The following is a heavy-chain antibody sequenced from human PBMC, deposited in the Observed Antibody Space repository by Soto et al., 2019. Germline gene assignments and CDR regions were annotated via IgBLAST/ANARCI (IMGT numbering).Heavy chain of an antibody. CDR1: GFTFSSYW. J-gene: IGHJ4*02. V-gene: IGHV3-74*01. Sequence: GGSLRLSCAASGFTFSSYWMHWVRQAPGKGLVWVSRINPDGSATNYADSVKGRFTISRDNAKNTLYLQMNSLRAEDAAVFYCGRGGSDSPMAPGYWGQGTLVTVSS. CDR2: INPDGSAT. CDR3: GRGGSDSPMAPGY. D-gene: IGHD5-18*01.